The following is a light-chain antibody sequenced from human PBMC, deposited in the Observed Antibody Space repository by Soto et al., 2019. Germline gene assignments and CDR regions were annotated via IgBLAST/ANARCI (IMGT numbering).Light chain of an antibody. V-gene: IGKV1-5*03. CDR3: QHYNGYWT. Sequence: DIQMTQSPSTLSASVGDRVTITCRASQSISDSLAWYQQKPGKAPKLLIYEASTLKSEVPSKFSGSRSGTEYPLTISSLQPDDFAIYYCQHYNGYWTFGQGTKVEIK. J-gene: IGKJ1*01. CDR1: QSISDS. CDR2: EAS.